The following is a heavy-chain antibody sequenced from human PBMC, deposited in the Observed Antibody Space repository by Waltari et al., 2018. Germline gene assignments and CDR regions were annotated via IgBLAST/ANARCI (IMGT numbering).Heavy chain of an antibody. D-gene: IGHD3-22*01. J-gene: IGHJ4*02. CDR3: ATSFSYYDSSGYPAPFDY. CDR2: VDPEDGET. CDR1: GYTFTDYY. Sequence: EVQLVQSGAEVKKPGATVKISCKVSGYTFTDYYMHWLQQAPGKGLEWMGLVDPEDGETIYAEKFQGRVTITADTSTDTAYMELSSLRSEDTAVYYCATSFSYYDSSGYPAPFDYWGQGTLVTVSS. V-gene: IGHV1-69-2*01.